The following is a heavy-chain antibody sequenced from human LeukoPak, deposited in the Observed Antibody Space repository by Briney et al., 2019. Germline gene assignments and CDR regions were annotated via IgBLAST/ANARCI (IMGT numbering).Heavy chain of an antibody. D-gene: IGHD3/OR15-3a*01. J-gene: IGHJ3*02. CDR2: ISAYSGNT. CDR1: GHTFSSYG. V-gene: IGHV1-18*01. CDR3: ARDGHAFDI. Sequence: ASVKVSCKASGHTFSSYGISWVRQAPGQGLEWMGWISAYSGNTHYAQNLQGRVTVTTDTSTSTAYMELRSLRSDDTAVYYCARDGHAFDIWGQGTMVTVSS.